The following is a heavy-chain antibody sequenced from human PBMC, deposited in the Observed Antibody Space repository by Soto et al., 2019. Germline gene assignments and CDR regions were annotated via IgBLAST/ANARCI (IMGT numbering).Heavy chain of an antibody. V-gene: IGHV3-23*01. Sequence: EVQLLESGGGLVRPGGSLRLSCVASGFTFGSYAMTWVRQAPGKGLEWVSDLTKSASTTYYADSVTGRFTISRDNSKNTLYLKINRLGAEDMAVYYCAQDIGGTRPLHFWGQGTLVTVSS. D-gene: IGHD1-26*01. J-gene: IGHJ4*02. CDR1: GFTFGSYA. CDR3: AQDIGGTRPLHF. CDR2: LTKSASTT.